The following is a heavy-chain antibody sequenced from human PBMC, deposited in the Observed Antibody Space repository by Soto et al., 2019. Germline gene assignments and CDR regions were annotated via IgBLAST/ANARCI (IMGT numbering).Heavy chain of an antibody. V-gene: IGHV1-3*01. D-gene: IGHD1-1*01. CDR1: GYTFVNYG. J-gene: IGHJ4*02. CDR2: INAGNGKT. CDR3: ARNDRRTSSFGIDY. Sequence: ASVKVSCKASGYTFVNYGLHWMRQAPGQRLEWTGWINAGNGKTKYSQRFQGRVTITRDPSASTAYMELSSLRSQDTAVCFCARNDRRTSSFGIDYWGQGTLVTVSS.